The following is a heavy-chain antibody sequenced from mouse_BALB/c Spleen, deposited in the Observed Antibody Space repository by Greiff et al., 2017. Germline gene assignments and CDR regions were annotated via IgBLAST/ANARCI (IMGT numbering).Heavy chain of an antibody. D-gene: IGHD1-1*01. CDR1: GFTFSSYG. Sequence: EVKLMESGGGLVQPGGSLKLSCAASGFTFSSYGMSWVRQTPDKRLELVATINSNGGSTYYPDSVKGRFTISRDNAKNTLYLQMSSLKSEDTAMYYCARGGRGFDYWGQGTTLTVSS. J-gene: IGHJ2*01. V-gene: IGHV5-6-3*01. CDR3: ARGGRGFDY. CDR2: INSNGGST.